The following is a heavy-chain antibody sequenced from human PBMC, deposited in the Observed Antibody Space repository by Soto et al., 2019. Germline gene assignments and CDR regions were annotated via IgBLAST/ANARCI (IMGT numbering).Heavy chain of an antibody. CDR1: GGSINSENFY. Sequence: SETQSLTCTVSGGSINSENFYWGWIRQPPGKGLEWIGSIYYSGSTYYNPSLKSRVTISVDTSKNQFSLKLSSVTAADTAVYYCARLPSGIAVALSWFDSWGQGTLVTVS. D-gene: IGHD6-19*01. CDR3: ARLPSGIAVALSWFDS. J-gene: IGHJ5*01. CDR2: IYYSGST. V-gene: IGHV4-39*01.